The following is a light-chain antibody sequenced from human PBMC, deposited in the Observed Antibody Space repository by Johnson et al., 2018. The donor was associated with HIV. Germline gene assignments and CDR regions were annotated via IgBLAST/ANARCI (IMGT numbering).Light chain of an antibody. J-gene: IGLJ1*01. V-gene: IGLV1-51*02. CDR2: ENN. CDR3: GTWDGSLSAGV. CDR1: SSNIENYY. Sequence: QAVLTQPPSVSAAPGQKVTISCSGSSSNIENYYVSWYQHHPGTAPKLLIYENNKRPSGIPDRFSGSKSGTSTNLGITGLQTGDEADYYCGTWDGSLSAGVFGTGTKVTVL.